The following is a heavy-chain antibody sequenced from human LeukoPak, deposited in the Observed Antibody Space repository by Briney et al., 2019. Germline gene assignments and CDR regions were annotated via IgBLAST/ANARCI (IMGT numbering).Heavy chain of an antibody. CDR3: ATDPRVFYGGNSPIDY. D-gene: IGHD4-23*01. CDR2: IKSKTDGGTT. Sequence: GRSLRLSCAASGFTFSNAWMSWVRQAPGKGLEWVGRIKSKTDGGTTDYAAPVKGRFTISRDDSKNTLYLQMNSLKTEDTAVYYCATDPRVFYGGNSPIDYWGQGTLVTVSS. CDR1: GFTFSNAW. V-gene: IGHV3-15*01. J-gene: IGHJ4*02.